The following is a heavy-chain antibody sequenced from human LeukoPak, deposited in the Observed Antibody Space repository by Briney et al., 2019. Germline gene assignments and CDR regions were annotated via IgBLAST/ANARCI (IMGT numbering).Heavy chain of an antibody. D-gene: IGHD3-3*01. CDR1: GYTFTGYY. Sequence: GASVKVSCKASGYTFTGYYMHWVRQAPGQGLEWMGWINPNSGGTNYAQKFQGRVTMTRDTSISTAYMELSRLRSDDTAVYYCATPTILPGFEPPYYFDYWGQGTLVTVSS. V-gene: IGHV1-2*02. J-gene: IGHJ4*02. CDR2: INPNSGGT. CDR3: ATPTILPGFEPPYYFDY.